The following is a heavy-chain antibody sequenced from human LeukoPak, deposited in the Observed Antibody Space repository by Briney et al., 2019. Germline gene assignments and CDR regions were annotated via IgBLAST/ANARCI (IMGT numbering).Heavy chain of an antibody. CDR2: TKNKANRYTT. J-gene: IGHJ4*02. V-gene: IGHV3-72*01. CDR1: GFTFSDHF. CDR3: VRRVLGKCGTGSCPNDY. Sequence: GGSLRLSCAASGFTFSDHFMDWVRQAPGKWLEWVGRTKNKANRYTTEYAASVKGRFTISRDDSKNSLYLQMNSLETEDTAVYFCVRRVLGKCGTGSCPNDYCGQGTLVTVSS. D-gene: IGHD2-15*01.